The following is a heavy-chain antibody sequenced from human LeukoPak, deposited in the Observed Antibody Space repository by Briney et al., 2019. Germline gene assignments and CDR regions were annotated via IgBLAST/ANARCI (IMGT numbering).Heavy chain of an antibody. D-gene: IGHD5-24*01. Sequence: GGSLQISCQGSGSLFTSYWSGGGRQLPGKGLEWRGIIYPGDSDTRYSPSFQGQVTISADKSISTTYLQWSSLKASDTAMSYCAREIRDPRYYYYMDVWGKGTTVTVSS. CDR2: IYPGDSDT. J-gene: IGHJ6*03. V-gene: IGHV5-51*01. CDR3: AREIRDPRYYYYMDV. CDR1: GSLFTSYW.